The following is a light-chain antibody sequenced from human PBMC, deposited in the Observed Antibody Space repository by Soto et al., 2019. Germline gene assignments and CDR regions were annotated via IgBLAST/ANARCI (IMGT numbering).Light chain of an antibody. CDR3: QQYGSSPT. J-gene: IGKJ1*01. V-gene: IGKV3-20*01. Sequence: EIVLMQSPGTLSLSPGERATLSCRSSQSVSSNYLAWYQQKPDQAPRLLIYDVSGRATGIPDRFSGSGSGTDFTLTISRLEPEDFAVYYCQQYGSSPTFGQGTKVEIK. CDR1: QSVSSNY. CDR2: DVS.